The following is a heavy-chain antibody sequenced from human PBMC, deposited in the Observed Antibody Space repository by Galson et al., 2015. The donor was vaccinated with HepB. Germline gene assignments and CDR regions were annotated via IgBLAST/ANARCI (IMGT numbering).Heavy chain of an antibody. Sequence: SLRLSCAASGFTFSSSWMHWARQDPGKGLVWVSGINSDGSNTKYADSVKGRFTISRDNAGNTLSLQMNNLRVEDTAVYYCARDPPNTGDYYFDDWGQGSLVTVSS. CDR2: INSDGSNT. J-gene: IGHJ4*02. D-gene: IGHD7-27*01. CDR3: ARDPPNTGDYYFDD. CDR1: GFTFSSSW. V-gene: IGHV3-74*01.